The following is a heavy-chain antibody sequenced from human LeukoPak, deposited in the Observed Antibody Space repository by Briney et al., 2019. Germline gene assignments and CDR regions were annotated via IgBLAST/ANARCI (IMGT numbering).Heavy chain of an antibody. CDR3: ASGIAVAGTRGDY. V-gene: IGHV4-59*01. CDR1: GGSISSYY. J-gene: IGHJ4*02. Sequence: SETLSLTCTVSGGSISSYYWSWIRQPPGKGLEWIGYIYYSGSTNYNPSLKSRVTISVDTSKNQFSLKLSSVTAADTAVYYCASGIAVAGTRGDYWGQGTLVTVSS. D-gene: IGHD6-19*01. CDR2: IYYSGST.